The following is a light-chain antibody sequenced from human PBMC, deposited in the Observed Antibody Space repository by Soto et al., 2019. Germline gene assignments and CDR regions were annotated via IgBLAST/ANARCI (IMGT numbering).Light chain of an antibody. CDR3: SSYSSASTLLYL. CDR2: GVT. V-gene: IGLV2-14*01. J-gene: IGLJ1*01. CDR1: SSDVGGYNY. Sequence: QSALTQPASVSGSPGQSITISCTGTSSDVGGYNYVSWYQQHPGIAPKLLIYGVTNRPSGVSTRFSGSKSGNTASLTISARQPEDEDDDHCSSYSSASTLLYLFGTGTKVTVL.